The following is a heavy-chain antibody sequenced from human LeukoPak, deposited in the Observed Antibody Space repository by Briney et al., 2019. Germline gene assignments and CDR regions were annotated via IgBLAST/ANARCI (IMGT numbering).Heavy chain of an antibody. Sequence: SVKVSCKASGGTFSSYAISWVRQAPGQGLEWMGGIIPIFGTANYAQKFQGRVTITADESTSTAYMELSSLRSEDTAVYYCARSDGVARSGYHHPYYFDYWGQGTLVTVSS. CDR3: ARSDGVARSGYHHPYYFDY. CDR2: IIPIFGTA. D-gene: IGHD3-3*01. V-gene: IGHV1-69*01. J-gene: IGHJ4*02. CDR1: GGTFSSYA.